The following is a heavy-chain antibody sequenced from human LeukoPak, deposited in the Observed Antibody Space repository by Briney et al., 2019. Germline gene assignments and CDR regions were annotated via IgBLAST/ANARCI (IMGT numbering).Heavy chain of an antibody. V-gene: IGHV4-39*01. J-gene: IGHJ5*02. Sequence: PSETLSLTCTVSGGSISSDAYYRAWVRQPPGKGLEWIGFVYYTGSTYYNPSLKSRLIMFVDTSKNQFSLKLSSVTAADTAVYYCATIETDNSGYHWFDPWGQGTLVTVSS. D-gene: IGHD3-22*01. CDR1: GGSISSDAYY. CDR2: VYYTGST. CDR3: ATIETDNSGYHWFDP.